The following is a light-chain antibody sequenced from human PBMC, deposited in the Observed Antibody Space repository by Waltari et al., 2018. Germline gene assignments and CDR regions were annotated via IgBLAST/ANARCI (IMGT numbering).Light chain of an antibody. Sequence: DVVMTQSPLSLSVTLGQPASISCRSSQSLVHSDRNTYLHWFHQRPGQSPRRLLYKVSNRDSGVPDRFSGSGSGTGFTLIINRVEAEDVGVYYCMQGTHWPPTFGQGTKVEIK. CDR1: QSLVHSDRNTY. J-gene: IGKJ1*01. CDR2: KVS. V-gene: IGKV2-30*02. CDR3: MQGTHWPPT.